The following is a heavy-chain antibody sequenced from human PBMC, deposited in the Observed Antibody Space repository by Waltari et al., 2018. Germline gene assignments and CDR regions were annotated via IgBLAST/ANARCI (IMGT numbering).Heavy chain of an antibody. J-gene: IGHJ4*02. CDR1: GCSIRRGDYY. CDR2: IYYSGST. V-gene: IGHV4-30-4*08. CDR3: ARDNIAAAGSEAGFDY. Sequence: QVQLQESGPGLVKPSQTLSLTCTVSGCSIRRGDYYCSWIRHHPGKGLEWIGYIYYSGSTYYNPSLKSRVTISVDTSKNQFSLKLSSVTAADTAVYYCARDNIAAAGSEAGFDYWGQGTLVTVSS. D-gene: IGHD6-13*01.